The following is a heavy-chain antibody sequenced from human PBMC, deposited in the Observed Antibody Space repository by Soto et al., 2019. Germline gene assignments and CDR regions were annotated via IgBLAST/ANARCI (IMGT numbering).Heavy chain of an antibody. Sequence: QVQLQESGPGLVKPSETLSLTCTVSGGSISSYYWRWIRQPPGKGLEWIGYIYYSGSTNYNPSLKSRVTISVDTSKNQFSLKLSSVTAADTAVYYCARDRGQYYFDYWGQGTLVTVSS. V-gene: IGHV4-59*01. CDR2: IYYSGST. CDR1: GGSISSYY. D-gene: IGHD4-4*01. CDR3: ARDRGQYYFDY. J-gene: IGHJ4*02.